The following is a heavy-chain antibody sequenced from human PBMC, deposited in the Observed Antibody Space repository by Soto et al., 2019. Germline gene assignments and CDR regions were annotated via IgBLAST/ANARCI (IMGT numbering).Heavy chain of an antibody. CDR1: GYTFTNFG. D-gene: IGHD3-10*01. Sequence: SVKVSCTTSGYTFTNFGLSWVRQAPGQGLEWMGWISAYNGNTKYAQKLQSRVTMTTDTSTSTAYMELRSLRSDDTAVYYCARGVGSGSYYNQYNWFDPWGQGTLVTVSS. CDR2: ISAYNGNT. V-gene: IGHV1-18*01. J-gene: IGHJ5*02. CDR3: ARGVGSGSYYNQYNWFDP.